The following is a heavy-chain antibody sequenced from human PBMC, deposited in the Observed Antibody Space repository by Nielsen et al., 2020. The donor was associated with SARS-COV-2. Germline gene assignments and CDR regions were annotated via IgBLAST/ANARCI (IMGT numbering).Heavy chain of an antibody. CDR1: GYTLTELS. CDR3: ARDKGPIGYSSGWFGETYYYYGMDV. D-gene: IGHD6-19*01. J-gene: IGHJ6*02. CDR2: FDPEDGET. V-gene: IGHV1-24*01. Sequence: ASVKVSCKVSGYTLTELSMHWVRQAPGKGLEWMGGFDPEDGETIYAQKFQGRVTMTRDTSTSTVYMELSSLRSEDTAVYYCARDKGPIGYSSGWFGETYYYYGMDVWGQGTLVTVSS.